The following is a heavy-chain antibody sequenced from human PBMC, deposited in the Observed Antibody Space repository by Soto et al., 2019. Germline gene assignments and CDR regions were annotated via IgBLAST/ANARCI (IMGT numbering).Heavy chain of an antibody. Sequence: PGGSLRLSCAASGFTFTTYSMNWVRQAPGKGLEWLSFISSGSSTIYYADSVRGRFTISRDNAKNSLYLQMNSLRAEDTAVYYCARDYNANFWGQGTLVTAPQ. CDR1: GFTFTTYS. CDR2: ISSGSSTI. CDR3: ARDYNANF. V-gene: IGHV3-48*01. D-gene: IGHD3-10*01. J-gene: IGHJ4*02.